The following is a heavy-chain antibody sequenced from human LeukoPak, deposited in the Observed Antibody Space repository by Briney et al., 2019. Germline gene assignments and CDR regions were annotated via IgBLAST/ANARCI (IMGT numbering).Heavy chain of an antibody. V-gene: IGHV3-23*01. CDR3: ATYRQVLLPFES. D-gene: IGHD2-8*02. CDR2: IFPSGGEI. Sequence: GGSLRLSCAASGFTFSNYAMSWVRQPPGKGLEWVSSIFPSGGEIHYADSGRGRFTISRDNSKSTLSLQMNSLRAEDTAIYYCATYRQVLLPFESWGQGTLVTVSS. CDR1: GFTFSNYA. J-gene: IGHJ4*02.